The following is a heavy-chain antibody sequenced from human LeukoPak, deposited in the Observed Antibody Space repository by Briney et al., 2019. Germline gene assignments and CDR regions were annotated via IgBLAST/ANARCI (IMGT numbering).Heavy chain of an antibody. V-gene: IGHV3-33*01. CDR2: IWHDGSHK. J-gene: IGHJ4*02. Sequence: PGGSLRLSCAASGFAFNTYAMHWVRQAPGQGLEWVALIWHDGSHKFYSNSVRGQFTISRDNSKNTVSLQMNNLRPEDTAVYYCAGEIFGSGSYPDFCGQGTLVTVSS. CDR3: AGEIFGSGSYPDF. D-gene: IGHD3-10*01. CDR1: GFAFNTYA.